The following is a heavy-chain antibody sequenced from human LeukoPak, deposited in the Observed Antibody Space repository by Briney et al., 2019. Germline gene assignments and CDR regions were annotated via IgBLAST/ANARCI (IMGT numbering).Heavy chain of an antibody. V-gene: IGHV4-4*02. CDR2: IFHSGSS. J-gene: IGHJ4*02. CDR3: ASGTIAVAGIFDY. Sequence: GSLRLSCAASGFIFSSYSMNWVRQAPGKGLEWIGEIFHSGSSNYNPSLKSRVTISVDKSKNQFSLKLSSVTAADTAVYYCASGTIAVAGIFDYWGQGILVTVSS. CDR1: GFIFSSYS. D-gene: IGHD6-19*01.